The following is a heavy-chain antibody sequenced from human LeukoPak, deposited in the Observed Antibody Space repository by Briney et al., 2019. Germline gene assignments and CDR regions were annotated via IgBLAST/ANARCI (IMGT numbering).Heavy chain of an antibody. V-gene: IGHV3-64*01. CDR2: ISSNGVSS. D-gene: IGHD6-13*01. Sequence: GWAVRVSRLASGFTVRSKYMRLVRQAPRTGREYVSAISSNGVSSYYPHSVKGRFTISRDSSENTLYLQMGSLRAEDMAVYYCARVLYSSSSAAFDIWGQGTMVTVFS. CDR3: ARVLYSSSSAAFDI. J-gene: IGHJ3*02. CDR1: GFTVRSKY.